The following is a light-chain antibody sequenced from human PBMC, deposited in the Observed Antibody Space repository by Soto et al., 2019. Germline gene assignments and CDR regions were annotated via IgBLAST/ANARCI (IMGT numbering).Light chain of an antibody. V-gene: IGLV1-40*01. CDR1: SSNIGAGYA. CDR3: QSYDSSLRAYV. J-gene: IGLJ1*01. Sequence: QSVLTQPPSVSGAPGQRVTISCTGSSSNIGAGYAVHWYQQLPGTAPKLLIYGNNNRPSGVPDRFSGSKSDTSASLAITELQAEDEADYYCQSYDSSLRAYVFGPGTKLTVL. CDR2: GNN.